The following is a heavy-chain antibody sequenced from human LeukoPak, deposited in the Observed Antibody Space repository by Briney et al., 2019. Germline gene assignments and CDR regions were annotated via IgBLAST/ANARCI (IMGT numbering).Heavy chain of an antibody. CDR3: ASPGNDCLH. J-gene: IGHJ4*02. V-gene: IGHV3-48*04. CDR2: ISGSSSTI. Sequence: GGSLRLSCAASGFTFSSYSMNWVRQAPGKGLEWVSYISGSSSTIYYADSVRGRFTVSRDNAKNSLYLQMNSLRAEDTAVYYCASPGNDCLHWGLGTLVTVSS. CDR1: GFTFSSYS. D-gene: IGHD2-21*01.